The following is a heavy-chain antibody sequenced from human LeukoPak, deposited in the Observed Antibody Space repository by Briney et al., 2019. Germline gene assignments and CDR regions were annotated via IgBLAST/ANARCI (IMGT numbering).Heavy chain of an antibody. V-gene: IGHV4-30-4*08. CDR1: GGSISTGYCC. J-gene: IGHJ5*02. CDR2: IYSSGSA. CDR3: AIGVWVPGGLNWFNP. D-gene: IGHD3-10*01. Sequence: SETLSLTCTVSGGSISTGYCCWSWLRQPPGKGLEWYGYIYSSGSAYYKPALKRRVTISLDSSRHRFSLTRSSVTAAPPALYYCAIGVWVPGGLNWFNPSGQGSLVSASS.